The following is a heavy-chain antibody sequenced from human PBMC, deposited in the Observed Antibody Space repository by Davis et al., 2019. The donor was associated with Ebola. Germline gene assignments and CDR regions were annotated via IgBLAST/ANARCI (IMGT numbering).Heavy chain of an antibody. V-gene: IGHV3-30*18. J-gene: IGHJ4*02. Sequence: PGGSLRLSCAASGFTFKFYAMHWVRQSPGKGLEWVAGISYEDGTNKHYGESVKGRFTISRDNGNSTLYLHLDNLRPEDTALYYCAKDPASDGDDPNYFDFWGQGTLVTVSS. D-gene: IGHD4-17*01. CDR1: GFTFKFYA. CDR3: AKDPASDGDDPNYFDF. CDR2: ISYEDGTNK.